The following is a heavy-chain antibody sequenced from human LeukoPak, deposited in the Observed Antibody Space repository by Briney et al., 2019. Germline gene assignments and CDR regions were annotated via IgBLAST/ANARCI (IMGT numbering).Heavy chain of an antibody. D-gene: IGHD5-12*01. Sequence: KPSETLSLTCTVSGGSISSYYWSWIRQPPGKRLEWIGYIYYSGSTNYNPSLKSRVTISVDTSKKQFSLKLSSVTAADTAVYYCARRSDLLRGSRTFDPWGQGTLVTVSS. CDR1: GGSISSYY. J-gene: IGHJ5*02. CDR2: IYYSGST. CDR3: ARRSDLLRGSRTFDP. V-gene: IGHV4-59*12.